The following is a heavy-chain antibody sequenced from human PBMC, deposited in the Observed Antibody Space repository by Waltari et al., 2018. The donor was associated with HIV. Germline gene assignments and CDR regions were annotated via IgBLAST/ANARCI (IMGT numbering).Heavy chain of an antibody. CDR1: GFTFSSYG. J-gene: IGHJ4*02. CDR2: ISYDGSNK. CDR3: AKDRGLYCTGGVCYSIDY. V-gene: IGHV3-30*18. D-gene: IGHD2-8*02. Sequence: QVQLVESGGGVVQPGRSLRLSCAASGFTFSSYGMHWVRQAPGKGLEWVAVISYDGSNKYYADSGKGRFTISRDNSKNTLYLQMNSLRAEDTAVYYCAKDRGLYCTGGVCYSIDYWGQGTLVTVSS.